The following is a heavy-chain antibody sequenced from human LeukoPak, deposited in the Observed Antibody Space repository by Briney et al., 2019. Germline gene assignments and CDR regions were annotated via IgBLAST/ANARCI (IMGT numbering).Heavy chain of an antibody. CDR3: AREDSSGWYTAY. CDR2: IRYDGSKK. J-gene: IGHJ4*02. D-gene: IGHD6-19*01. CDR1: GFTFSSYG. Sequence: GGSLSLSCAASGFTFSSYGMHWVRQAPGKGLEWVATIRYDGSKKWYAESVRGRFTISRDDSKNTLFLQMNNLRVEDTAVYYCAREDSSGWYTAYWGQGTLVTVSS. V-gene: IGHV3-33*01.